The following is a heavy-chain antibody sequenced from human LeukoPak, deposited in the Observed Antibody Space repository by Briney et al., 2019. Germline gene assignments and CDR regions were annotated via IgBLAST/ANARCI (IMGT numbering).Heavy chain of an antibody. D-gene: IGHD1-26*01. Sequence: GGSLRLSCAASGFTVSNNYMSWVRQAPGKGLEWVSVIYSGGSTCYAGSVKGRFTISRDNSKNTLYLQMNSLRAEDTAVYYCARIYSGSYSDYWGQGTLVTVSS. CDR2: IYSGGST. J-gene: IGHJ4*02. CDR1: GFTVSNNY. V-gene: IGHV3-53*01. CDR3: ARIYSGSYSDY.